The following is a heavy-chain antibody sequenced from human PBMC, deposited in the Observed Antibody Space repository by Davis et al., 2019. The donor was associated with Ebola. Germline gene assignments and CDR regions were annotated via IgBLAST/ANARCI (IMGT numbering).Heavy chain of an antibody. D-gene: IGHD3-10*01. V-gene: IGHV3-23*01. CDR1: GFTFSSYA. Sequence: GESLKISCAASGFTFSSYAMSWVRQAPGKGLEWVSAISGSGGSTYYADSVKGRFTISSDNSKNTLYLQMNSLRAEDTAVYYCANDYYGSGSYAFDIWGQGTMVTVSS. CDR3: ANDYYGSGSYAFDI. CDR2: ISGSGGST. J-gene: IGHJ3*02.